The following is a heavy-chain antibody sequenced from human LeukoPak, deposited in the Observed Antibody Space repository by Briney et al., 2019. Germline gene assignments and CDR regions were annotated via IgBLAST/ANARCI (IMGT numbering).Heavy chain of an antibody. CDR3: AKVVTGYCSTTSCPFDS. Sequence: GGSLRLSCAASGFTFSSYGMDWVRQAPGKGLEWVAYIRYDGSNKNYADSVKGRFTISRDNSKNTLYLQMSSLRAEDTVVYYCAKVVTGYCSTTSCPFDSWGQGTLVTVSS. V-gene: IGHV3-30*02. J-gene: IGHJ4*02. D-gene: IGHD2-2*01. CDR1: GFTFSSYG. CDR2: IRYDGSNK.